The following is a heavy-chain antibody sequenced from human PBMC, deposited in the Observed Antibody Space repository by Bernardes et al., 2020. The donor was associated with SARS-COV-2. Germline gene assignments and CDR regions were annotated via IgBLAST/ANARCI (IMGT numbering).Heavy chain of an antibody. J-gene: IGHJ5*02. V-gene: IGHV3-7*01. CDR1: GFTFSSYW. D-gene: IGHD5-18*01. CDR3: AKGGYRYGS. CDR2: IKEDGSEK. Sequence: GGSLRVCCAASGFTFSSYWMSWVRQAPGKGLEWVANIKEDGSEKNYVDSVKGRFSISRDNAKNSLYLQMNSLRAEDTAVYYCAKGGYRYGSWGQGTLGTVSS.